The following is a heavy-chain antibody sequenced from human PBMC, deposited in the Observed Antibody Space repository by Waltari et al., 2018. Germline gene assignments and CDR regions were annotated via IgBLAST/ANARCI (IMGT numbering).Heavy chain of an antibody. D-gene: IGHD6-19*01. V-gene: IGHV4-39*01. Sequence: QLQLQESGPGLVKPPETLSLTCTVSGDSSTSSLDYCGWIRQPPGKRFEWIGIINYSGTTYYNPSLRSQVTMSVDMSKNQFSLKLTSVTAADTAVYYCARFTQVAGSSLLDYWGQGTLVTVSS. CDR1: GDSSTSSLDY. CDR3: ARFTQVAGSSLLDY. J-gene: IGHJ4*02. CDR2: INYSGTT.